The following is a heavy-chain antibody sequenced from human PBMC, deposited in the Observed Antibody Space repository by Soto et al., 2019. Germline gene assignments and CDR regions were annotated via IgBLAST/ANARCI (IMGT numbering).Heavy chain of an antibody. CDR1: GGSISSGGYS. J-gene: IGHJ4*02. CDR3: ARARHYYGSGGEFDY. Sequence: PSETLSLTCAVSGGSISSGGYSWSWIRQPPGKGLEWIGYIYHSGSTYYNPSLKSRVTISVDRSKNQFSLKLSSVTAADTAVYYCARARHYYGSGGEFDYWGQGTLVTVSS. D-gene: IGHD3-10*01. CDR2: IYHSGST. V-gene: IGHV4-30-2*01.